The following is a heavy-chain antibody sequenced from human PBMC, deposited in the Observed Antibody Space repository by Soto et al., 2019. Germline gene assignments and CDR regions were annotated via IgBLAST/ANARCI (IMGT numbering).Heavy chain of an antibody. Sequence: ASVKVSCKASGYTFTGYYMHWVRQAPGQGLEWMGWINPNSGGTNYAQKFQGWVTMTRDTSISTAYMELSRLRSDDTAVYYCARAYCSGGSCHHFDYWGQGTLVTVSS. J-gene: IGHJ4*02. CDR1: GYTFTGYY. CDR3: ARAYCSGGSCHHFDY. D-gene: IGHD2-15*01. V-gene: IGHV1-2*04. CDR2: INPNSGGT.